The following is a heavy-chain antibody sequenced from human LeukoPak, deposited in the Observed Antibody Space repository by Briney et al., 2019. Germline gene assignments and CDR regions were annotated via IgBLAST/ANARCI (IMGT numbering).Heavy chain of an antibody. V-gene: IGHV3-11*03. CDR1: GFTFSDYY. CDR3: TTGTWIQLWLADY. CDR2: ISHDSGYT. Sequence: GGSLRLSCAASGFTFSDYYMSWIRQAPGKGLEWVSYISHDSGYTNHADSVKGRFTISRDNAKNSLYLQMNSLRAEDTAVYYCTTGTWIQLWLADYWGQGTLVTVSS. J-gene: IGHJ4*02. D-gene: IGHD5-18*01.